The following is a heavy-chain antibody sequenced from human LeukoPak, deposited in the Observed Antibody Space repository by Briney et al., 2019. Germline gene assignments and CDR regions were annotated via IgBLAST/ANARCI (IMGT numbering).Heavy chain of an antibody. Sequence: PGGSLRLSCAASGFTFGDYAMHWVRQAPGKGLEWVSGISWNSDSIGYADSVKGRFTISRDNAKNSLYLQMNSLRAEDTALYYCAKDTRATNGEAFDYWGQGTLVTVSS. V-gene: IGHV3-9*01. CDR2: ISWNSDSI. J-gene: IGHJ4*02. CDR1: GFTFGDYA. D-gene: IGHD1-26*01. CDR3: AKDTRATNGEAFDY.